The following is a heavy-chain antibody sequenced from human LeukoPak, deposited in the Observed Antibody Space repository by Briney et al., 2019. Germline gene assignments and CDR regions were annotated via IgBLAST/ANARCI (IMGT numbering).Heavy chain of an antibody. CDR1: GFSFSDYA. Sequence: GGSLRLSCAASGFSFSDYAMTWVRQAPGKGLEWVSVIGGDSGGIQYADSVKGRFSISRDNSKNTLYLQMNSLRVEDTAVYYCAKEGFLEWFLFDYWGQGTLVTVSS. J-gene: IGHJ4*02. D-gene: IGHD3-3*01. CDR2: IGGDSGGI. V-gene: IGHV3-23*01. CDR3: AKEGFLEWFLFDY.